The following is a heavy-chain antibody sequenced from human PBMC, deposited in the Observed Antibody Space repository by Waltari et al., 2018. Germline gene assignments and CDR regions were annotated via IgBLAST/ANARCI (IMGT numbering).Heavy chain of an antibody. CDR3: ARQAAAPKEGHAFDI. J-gene: IGHJ3*02. CDR2: IYYRGST. D-gene: IGHD6-13*01. CDR1: GGPISSSSYY. V-gene: IGHV4-39*01. Sequence: QLQLQESGPGLVKPSETLSLTCTVSGGPISSSSYYWGWIRQPPGKGLEWIGSIYYRGSTYYNPSLKSRVTISVDTSKNQFSLKLSSVTAADTAVYYCARQAAAPKEGHAFDIWGQGTMVTVSS.